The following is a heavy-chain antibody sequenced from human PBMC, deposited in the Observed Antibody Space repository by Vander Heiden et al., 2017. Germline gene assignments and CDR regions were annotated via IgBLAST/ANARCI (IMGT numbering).Heavy chain of an antibody. J-gene: IGHJ6*02. CDR3: AKDLFAWATMSGMDV. CDR2: ISWNSGSI. CDR1: GFPFDDYA. D-gene: IGHD3-10*02. Sequence: EVQLVESGGGLVQPGRSLRLSCAASGFPFDDYAMHWVRQAPGKGLEWVSGISWNSGSIGYADSVKGRFTISRDNAKNSLYLQMNSLRAEDTALYYCAKDLFAWATMSGMDVWGQGTTVTVSS. V-gene: IGHV3-9*01.